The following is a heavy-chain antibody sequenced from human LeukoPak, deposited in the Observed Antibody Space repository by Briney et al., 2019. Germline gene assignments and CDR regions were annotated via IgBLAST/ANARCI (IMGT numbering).Heavy chain of an antibody. CDR2: ISYDGSNK. Sequence: PGGSLRLSCAASGFTFSSYAMHWVRQAPGKGLEWVADISYDGSNKYYADSVKGRFTISRDNSKNTLYLQMNSLRAEDTAVYYYAREVYDSSGYYSHWGQGTLVTVSS. V-gene: IGHV3-30-3*01. CDR3: AREVYDSSGYYSH. J-gene: IGHJ4*02. CDR1: GFTFSSYA. D-gene: IGHD3-22*01.